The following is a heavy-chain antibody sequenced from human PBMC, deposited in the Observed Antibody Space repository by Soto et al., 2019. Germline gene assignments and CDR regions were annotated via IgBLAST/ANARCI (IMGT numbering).Heavy chain of an antibody. CDR1: GFTFSSYA. J-gene: IGHJ4*02. Sequence: GGSLRLSCAASGFTFSSYAMHWVRQAPGKGLEWVAVISYDGSNKYYADSVKGRFTISRDNSKNTLYLQMNSLRAEDTAVYYCARNTMGITIFGVVMWGQGTLVTVSS. CDR2: ISYDGSNK. CDR3: ARNTMGITIFGVVM. V-gene: IGHV3-30-3*01. D-gene: IGHD3-3*01.